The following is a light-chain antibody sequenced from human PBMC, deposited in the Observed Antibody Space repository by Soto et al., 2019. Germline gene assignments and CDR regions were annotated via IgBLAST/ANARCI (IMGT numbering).Light chain of an antibody. V-gene: IGKV3-20*01. J-gene: IGKJ2*01. CDR1: QSISSSY. Sequence: EIVLTQSPGTLSSSPGERAALSCRATQSISSSYLAWYQQRPGQAPRLLIYAASSRATGIPDRFSGSGSGTDFTLTISRLEPEDFAVYYCQQYGRSPCTFGKGTKLEIK. CDR3: QQYGRSPCT. CDR2: AAS.